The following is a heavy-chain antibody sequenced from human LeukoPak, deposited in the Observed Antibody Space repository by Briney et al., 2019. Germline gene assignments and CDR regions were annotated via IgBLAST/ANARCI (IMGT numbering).Heavy chain of an antibody. CDR2: ISWHSGNI. D-gene: IGHD3-3*01. J-gene: IGHJ4*02. Sequence: GRSLRLSCAASAFTFDDYAMHWVRQSPGKGLEWVSGISWHSGNIGYADSVKGRFVISRDNAKNSLYLQMDSLRPEDTAFYYCAKDLSPNWSDGFHYWGQGTLVTVSS. CDR1: AFTFDDYA. V-gene: IGHV3-9*01. CDR3: AKDLSPNWSDGFHY.